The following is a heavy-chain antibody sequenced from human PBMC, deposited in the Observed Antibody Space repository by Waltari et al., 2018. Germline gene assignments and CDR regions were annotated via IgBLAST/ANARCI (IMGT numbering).Heavy chain of an antibody. CDR3: ARVGAPSSGFQRSQPFDY. CDR2: IYYSGST. CDR1: GGSITSYY. D-gene: IGHD6-19*01. Sequence: QVPLQESGPGLVKPSETLSLTCTVSGGSITSYYWRWIRQSPGKGLEWIGYIYYSGSTNYNPSLKSRLTISVDRSNNQFSLNLTSMTAADTAVYYCARVGAPSSGFQRSQPFDYWGQGTLVTVSS. V-gene: IGHV4-59*01. J-gene: IGHJ4*02.